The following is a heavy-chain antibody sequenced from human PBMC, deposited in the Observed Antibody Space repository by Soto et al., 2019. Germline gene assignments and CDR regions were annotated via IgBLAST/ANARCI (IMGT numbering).Heavy chain of an antibody. D-gene: IGHD4-17*01. J-gene: IGHJ6*02. CDR1: GFPFSNYG. Sequence: GGSLRLSCAASGFPFSNYGMHWVRQAPGKGLEGVAVISYDGSNKYYADSVKGRFTISRDNSKNTLYLQMNSLRPEDTAVYYCARRYGDYYYYGMDVWGQGTTVTVSS. CDR2: ISYDGSNK. V-gene: IGHV3-30*03. CDR3: ARRYGDYYYYGMDV.